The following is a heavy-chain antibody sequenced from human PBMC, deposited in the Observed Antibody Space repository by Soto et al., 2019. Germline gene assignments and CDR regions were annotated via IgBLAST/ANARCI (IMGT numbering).Heavy chain of an antibody. CDR1: GYTFTSYG. Sequence: GASVKVSCKASGYTFTSYGISWVRQAPGQGLEWMGWISAYNGNTNYAQKLQGRVTMTTDTSTSTAYMELRSLRSDDTAVYYCARDRGRWELLTEWGGLLYWGQGTLVTVSS. V-gene: IGHV1-18*04. D-gene: IGHD1-26*01. CDR2: ISAYNGNT. J-gene: IGHJ4*02. CDR3: ARDRGRWELLTEWGGLLY.